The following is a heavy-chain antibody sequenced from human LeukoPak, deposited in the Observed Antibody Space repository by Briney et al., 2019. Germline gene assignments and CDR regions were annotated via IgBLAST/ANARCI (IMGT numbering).Heavy chain of an antibody. Sequence: PSETLSLIHTFCGRLNCSQYWWCARQPAGKGLDWIGRIYTSGSTNYNPSLKSRVTMSVDTSKNQFSLKLSYVTAAYTAVYYCARDRYYYDSSGRSPYFDYWGQGTLVTVSS. CDR3: ARDRYYYDSSGRSPYFDY. CDR1: GRLNCSQY. V-gene: IGHV4-4*07. CDR2: IYTSGST. J-gene: IGHJ4*02. D-gene: IGHD3-22*01.